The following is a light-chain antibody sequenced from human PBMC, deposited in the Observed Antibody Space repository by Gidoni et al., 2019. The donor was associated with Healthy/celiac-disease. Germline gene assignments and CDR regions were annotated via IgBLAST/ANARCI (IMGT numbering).Light chain of an antibody. V-gene: IGKV1-8*01. J-gene: IGKJ3*01. CDR2: AAS. Sequence: AIRITQSPSSLSASTGDRVTITCRASQGISSYLAWYQQKPGKAPKLLIYAASTLQSGVPSRFSGSGSGTDFTLTISCLQSEDFATYYCQQYYSYPPSFXPXTKVDIK. CDR3: QQYYSYPPS. CDR1: QGISSY.